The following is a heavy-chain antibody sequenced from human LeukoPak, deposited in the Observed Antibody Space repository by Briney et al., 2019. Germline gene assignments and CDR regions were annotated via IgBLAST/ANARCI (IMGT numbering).Heavy chain of an antibody. CDR2: IYPGDSDT. CDR1: GYSFTNYW. V-gene: IGHV5-51*01. Sequence: GESLQISCQGSGYSFTNYWIGWVRQMPGKGLEWMGIIYPGDSDTRYSPSFQGQVTISADKSISTAYLQWSSLKASDTAMYYCARLQGIAAAGTGFDAFDIWGQGTMVTVSS. D-gene: IGHD6-13*01. J-gene: IGHJ3*02. CDR3: ARLQGIAAAGTGFDAFDI.